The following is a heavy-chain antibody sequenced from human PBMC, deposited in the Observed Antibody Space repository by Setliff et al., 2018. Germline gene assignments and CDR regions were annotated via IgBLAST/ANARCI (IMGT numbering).Heavy chain of an antibody. D-gene: IGHD2-8*01. V-gene: IGHV3-66*01. CDR3: GTNSDSMHYIDF. CDR1: GFTVNTNY. Sequence: PGGSLRLSCAASGFTVNTNYMTWVRQAPGKGLEWVSITYRDGSTYYAESVKGRFTLSRDSTKNTLSLQMNSLRVEDTAFYYCGTNSDSMHYIDFWGQGTLV. CDR2: TYRDGST. J-gene: IGHJ4*02.